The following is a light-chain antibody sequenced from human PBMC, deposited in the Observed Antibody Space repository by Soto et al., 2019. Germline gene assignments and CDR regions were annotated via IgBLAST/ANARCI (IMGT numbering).Light chain of an antibody. CDR1: QDISTN. V-gene: IGKV1-9*01. Sequence: DIQLTQSPSVLSAYVGDRVTITCRASQDISTNLAWYQQKPGKAPKLLIYSASTLQSGVPSRFSGSGSGTEFTLTISSLQPADFATYFCQQLMSHPRTFGQGTKVEIK. J-gene: IGKJ1*01. CDR3: QQLMSHPRT. CDR2: SAS.